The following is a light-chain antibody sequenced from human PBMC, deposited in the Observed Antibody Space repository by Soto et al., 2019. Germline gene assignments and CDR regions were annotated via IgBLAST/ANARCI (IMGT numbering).Light chain of an antibody. Sequence: EMVMTQSPAILSVSPGESATLSCRASQSVNSNYLAWYQQHPGQPPRLLIYGISTRATGIPARFSGSGSGTDFTLTISRLEPEDFAVYYCQQYDKWPPVTFGQGTRLEIK. CDR1: QSVNSN. CDR2: GIS. V-gene: IGKV3-15*01. J-gene: IGKJ5*01. CDR3: QQYDKWPPVT.